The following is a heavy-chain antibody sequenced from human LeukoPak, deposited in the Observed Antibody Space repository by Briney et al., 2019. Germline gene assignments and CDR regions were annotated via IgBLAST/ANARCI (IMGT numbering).Heavy chain of an antibody. CDR1: GGTFSSYA. J-gene: IGHJ4*02. CDR3: ARDNGDFDY. CDR2: INPNSGGT. V-gene: IGHV1-2*04. Sequence: ASVKVSCKASGGTFSSYAISWVRQAPGQGLEWMGWINPNSGGTNYAQKFQGWVTMTRDTSISTAYMELSRLRSDDTAVYYCARDNGDFDYWGQGTLVTVSS. D-gene: IGHD2-8*01.